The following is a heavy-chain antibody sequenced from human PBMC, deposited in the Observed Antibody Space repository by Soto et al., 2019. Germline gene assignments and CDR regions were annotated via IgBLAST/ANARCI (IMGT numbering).Heavy chain of an antibody. CDR1: GFTFSSYA. CDR3: AKDLREDIVVVVAATNAFDI. V-gene: IGHV3-23*01. Sequence: GGSLRLSCAASGFTFSSYAMSWVRQAPGKGLEWVSAISGSGGSTYYAESVKGRFTISRDNSKNTLYLQMNSLRAEDTAVYYCAKDLREDIVVVVAATNAFDIWGQGTMVTVSS. CDR2: ISGSGGST. D-gene: IGHD2-15*01. J-gene: IGHJ3*02.